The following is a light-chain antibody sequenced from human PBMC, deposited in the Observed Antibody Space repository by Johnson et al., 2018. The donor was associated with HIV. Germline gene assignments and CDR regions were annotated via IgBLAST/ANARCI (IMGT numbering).Light chain of an antibody. CDR1: NSNIGNNY. Sequence: QSVLTQPPSVSAAPGQKVTISCSGTNSNIGNNYVSWYQQLPGTAPKLLIYDNNKRPSGIPDRFSGSKSGTSATLGITGLQTGDEAYYYCATWDSSLSANDCFGDGTKVTVL. CDR2: DNN. J-gene: IGLJ1*01. V-gene: IGLV1-51*01. CDR3: ATWDSSLSANDC.